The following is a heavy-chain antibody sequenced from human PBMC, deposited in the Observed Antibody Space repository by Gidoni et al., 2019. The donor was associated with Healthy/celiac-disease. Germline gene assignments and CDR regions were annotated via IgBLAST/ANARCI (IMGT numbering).Heavy chain of an antibody. D-gene: IGHD6-13*01. V-gene: IGHV1-69*06. J-gene: IGHJ5*02. CDR1: GGTFSSYA. CDR2: IIPIFGTA. Sequence: QVQLVQSGAEVTKPGSSVKVSCTASGGTFSSYAISWVRQAPGQGLEWMGGIIPIFGTANYAQKFQGRVTITADKSTSTAYMELSSLRSEDTAVYYCASQQGIAAAGNIWFDPWGQGTLVTVSS. CDR3: ASQQGIAAAGNIWFDP.